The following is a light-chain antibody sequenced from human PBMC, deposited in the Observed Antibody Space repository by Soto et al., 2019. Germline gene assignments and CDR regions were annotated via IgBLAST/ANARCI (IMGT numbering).Light chain of an antibody. Sequence: QSVLTQPASVSGSPGQSIAISCTGTSSDVGGYNYVSWYQQHPGKAPKLMLYDVAIRPSGVSDRFSGSKSGNTASLTISGLQAEDEADYYCTSYTTSSTYAFGAGTKVTVL. V-gene: IGLV2-14*01. CDR3: TSYTTSSTYA. CDR1: SSDVGGYNY. J-gene: IGLJ1*01. CDR2: DVA.